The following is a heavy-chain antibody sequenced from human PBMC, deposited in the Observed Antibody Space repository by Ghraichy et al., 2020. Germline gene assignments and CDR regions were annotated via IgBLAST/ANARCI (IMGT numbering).Heavy chain of an antibody. CDR1: GFTFSSYA. CDR3: ARGNVWDPLPDY. CDR2: ISGSGGST. D-gene: IGHD1-26*01. V-gene: IGHV3-23*01. Sequence: GGSLRLSCAASGFTFSSYAMSWVRQAPGKGLEWVSAISGSGGSTYYADSVKGRFTISRDNSKNTLYLQMNSLRAEDTAVYYCARGNVWDPLPDYWGQGTLVTVSS. J-gene: IGHJ4*02.